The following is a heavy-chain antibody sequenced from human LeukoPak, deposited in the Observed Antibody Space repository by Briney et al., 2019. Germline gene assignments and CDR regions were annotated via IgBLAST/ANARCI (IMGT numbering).Heavy chain of an antibody. D-gene: IGHD3-10*01. CDR1: GFIFSTYG. J-gene: IGHJ4*02. CDR3: ATRGGPSTFGELLVALDS. Sequence: GGSLRLSCTASGFIFSTYGMHWVRQAPGKGLEWVAVISHDGSNKYFADSVKGRFTISRDNAKNTLSLQMNSLRIEDTAVYYCATRGGPSTFGELLVALDSWGQGTLVTVSS. V-gene: IGHV3-30*03. CDR2: ISHDGSNK.